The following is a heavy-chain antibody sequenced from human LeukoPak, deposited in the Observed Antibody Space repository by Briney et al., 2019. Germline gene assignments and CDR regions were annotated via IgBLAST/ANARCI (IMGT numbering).Heavy chain of an antibody. D-gene: IGHD3-9*01. CDR1: GGSISSYY. CDR3: ARGGDILTGYRYMDV. V-gene: IGHV4-4*07. J-gene: IGHJ6*03. Sequence: SDTLSLTCTVSGGSISSYYWSWIRQPAGKGLEWIGRIYTSGSTNYNPSLKSRVTMSVDTSKNQFSLKLSSVTAADTAVYYCARGGDILTGYRYMDVWGKGTTVTISS. CDR2: IYTSGST.